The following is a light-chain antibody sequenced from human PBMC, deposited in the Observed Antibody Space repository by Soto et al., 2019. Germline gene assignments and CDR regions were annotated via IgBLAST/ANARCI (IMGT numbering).Light chain of an antibody. V-gene: IGKV1-5*03. CDR3: QQYDTYFWK. J-gene: IGKJ1*01. CDR2: KAS. CDR1: QSVSTW. Sequence: DIQMTQSPSTLSASVGDRVTITWRASQSVSTWLAWLQQKPGKAPKLLISKASSLESGVPSRFSGSAYGTDFTLTLRGLQPDDFATYYCQQYDTYFWKLGQGTKVELK.